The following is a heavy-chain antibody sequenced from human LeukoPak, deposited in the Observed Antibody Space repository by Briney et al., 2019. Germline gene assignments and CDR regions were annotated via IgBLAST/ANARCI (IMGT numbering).Heavy chain of an antibody. Sequence: VASVKVSCKASGYTFTSYGISWVRQAPGQGLEWMGWISAYNGNTNYAQKLQGRVTMTTDTSTSTAYMELRSLRSDDTAVYYCARSSDYYDSSGYLDYWGQGTPVTVSS. V-gene: IGHV1-18*01. J-gene: IGHJ4*02. D-gene: IGHD3-22*01. CDR1: GYTFTSYG. CDR2: ISAYNGNT. CDR3: ARSSDYYDSSGYLDY.